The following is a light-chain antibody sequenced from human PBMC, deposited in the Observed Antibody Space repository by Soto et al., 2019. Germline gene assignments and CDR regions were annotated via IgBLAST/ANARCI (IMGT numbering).Light chain of an antibody. CDR3: QHYNSYVYS. CDR1: RSVSKW. CDR2: KAS. Sequence: DIPMTQSPSTLSASVGDTINITCRASRSVSKWLAWYQQKPEKAPKLIIFKASTLESGVPSRFSASGFGTEFTLTISSLQPEDFATYYCQHYNSYVYSFGRGTKLEI. V-gene: IGKV1-5*03. J-gene: IGKJ2*03.